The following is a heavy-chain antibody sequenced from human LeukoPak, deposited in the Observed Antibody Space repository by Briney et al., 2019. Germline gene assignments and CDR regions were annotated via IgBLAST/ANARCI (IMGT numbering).Heavy chain of an antibody. J-gene: IGHJ4*02. V-gene: IGHV1-2*02. CDR3: ARVAQPLVFRSFFDY. Sequence: ASVKVSCKASGGTFSSYAISWVRQAPGQGLEWMGWINPNSGGTNYAQKFQGRVTMTRDTSISTAYMELSRLRSDDTAVYYCARVAQPLVFRSFFDYWGQGTLVTVSS. CDR1: GGTFSSYA. D-gene: IGHD6-6*01. CDR2: INPNSGGT.